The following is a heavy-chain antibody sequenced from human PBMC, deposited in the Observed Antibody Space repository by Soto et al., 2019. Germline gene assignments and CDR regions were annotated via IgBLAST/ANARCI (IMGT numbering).Heavy chain of an antibody. Sequence: QVQLVQSGAEVKKPGASVKVSCKASGYTFTSYGISWVRQAPGQGLEWMGWISAYNGNTNYAQKLQGRVTMTKDTSTSTAYMELRRLRSDDPAVYYCARELGYGTSTSCYVDLYYYYGMDVWGQGTTVTVSS. CDR3: ARELGYGTSTSCYVDLYYYYGMDV. D-gene: IGHD2-2*01. V-gene: IGHV1-18*01. CDR2: ISAYNGNT. CDR1: GYTFTSYG. J-gene: IGHJ6*02.